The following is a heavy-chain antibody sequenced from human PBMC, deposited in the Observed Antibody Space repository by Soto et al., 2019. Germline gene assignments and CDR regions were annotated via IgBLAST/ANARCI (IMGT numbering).Heavy chain of an antibody. CDR1: GFTFSSYG. CDR2: IWYDGSNK. V-gene: IGHV3-33*01. CDR3: ARGTYYDFWSGLDY. Sequence: GSLRLSCAASGFTFSSYGMHWVRQAPGKGLEWVAVIWYDGSNKYYADSVKGRFTISRDNSKNTLYLQMNSLRAEDTAVYYCARGTYYDFWSGLDYWAQGTLVTVSS. D-gene: IGHD3-3*01. J-gene: IGHJ4*02.